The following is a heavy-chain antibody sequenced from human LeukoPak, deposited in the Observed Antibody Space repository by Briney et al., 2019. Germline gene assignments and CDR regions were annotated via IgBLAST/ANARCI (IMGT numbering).Heavy chain of an antibody. CDR3: ATGVEYYDFWSGYYPFDY. Sequence: ASVKVSCKVSGYTLTELSTHWVRQAPGKGLEWMGGFDPEDGETIYAQKFQGRVTMTEDTSTDTAYMELSSLRSEDTAVYYCATGVEYYDFWSGYYPFDYWGQGTLVTVSS. J-gene: IGHJ4*02. D-gene: IGHD3-3*01. CDR2: FDPEDGET. CDR1: GYTLTELS. V-gene: IGHV1-24*01.